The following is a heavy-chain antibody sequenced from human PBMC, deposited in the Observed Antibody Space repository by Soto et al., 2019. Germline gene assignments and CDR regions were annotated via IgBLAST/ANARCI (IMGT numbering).Heavy chain of an antibody. CDR3: ARVDFVGHYDSSGYYPDY. V-gene: IGHV1-18*01. CDR2: ISAYNGNT. J-gene: IGHJ4*02. CDR1: GYSFTGYG. D-gene: IGHD3-22*01. Sequence: ALVKLTCKASGYSFTGYGISWVRQAPGQGIEWMGWISAYNGNTNYAQKLQGRVTMTTDTSTSTAYMELRSLRSDDTAVYYCARVDFVGHYDSSGYYPDYWGRGTLVTVSS.